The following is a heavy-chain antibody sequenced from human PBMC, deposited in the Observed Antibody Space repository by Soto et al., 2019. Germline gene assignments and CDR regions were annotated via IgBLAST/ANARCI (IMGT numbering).Heavy chain of an antibody. J-gene: IGHJ3*02. D-gene: IGHD2-2*01. CDR3: ASPESSDAMDI. CDR1: GYTFTSYV. CDR2: INAGNGNT. Sequence: ASVKVSCKASGYTFTSYVMHWVRQAPGQRLEWMGWINAGNGNTKYSQKFQGRVTITRDTSASTAYMELSSLRFEDTAVYYCASPESSDAMDIWGQGTMVTVSS. V-gene: IGHV1-3*01.